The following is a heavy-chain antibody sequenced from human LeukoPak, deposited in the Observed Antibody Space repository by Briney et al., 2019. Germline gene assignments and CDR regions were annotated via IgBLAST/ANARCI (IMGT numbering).Heavy chain of an antibody. CDR2: IRYDGSNK. D-gene: IGHD3-22*01. V-gene: IGHV3-30*02. CDR3: AKDLYYDSSGYFFDY. J-gene: IGHJ4*02. CDR1: GFTFSSYG. Sequence: GGSLRLSCAASGFTFSSYGMHWVRQAPGKGLEWVAFIRYDGSNKYYADSVKGRFTISRDNSKNTLYLQMNSLRAEDTAVYYCAKDLYYDSSGYFFDYWGQGTLVTVSS.